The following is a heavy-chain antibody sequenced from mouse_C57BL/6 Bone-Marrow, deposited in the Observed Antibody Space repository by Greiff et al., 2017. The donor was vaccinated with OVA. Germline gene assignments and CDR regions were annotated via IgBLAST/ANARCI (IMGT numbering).Heavy chain of an antibody. CDR2: IDPENGDT. CDR1: GFNIKDDY. J-gene: IGHJ2*01. CDR3: TAYRY. Sequence: VQLQQSGAELVRPGASVKLSCTASGFNIKDDYMHWVKERPEQGLEWIGWIDPENGDTEYASKFQGKATITADTSSKTGYLHLSSLTSEDTAVYYVTAYRYWGQGTTLTVSS. V-gene: IGHV14-4*01.